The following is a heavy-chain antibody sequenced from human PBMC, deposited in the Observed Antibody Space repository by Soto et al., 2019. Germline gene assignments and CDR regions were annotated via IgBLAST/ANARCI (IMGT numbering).Heavy chain of an antibody. Sequence: EVQLVESGGGLIHPGGSLRLSCVGSGVSVSSNYMAWVRQAPGKWLEWVAVMYSDGRTYYADSVKGRFTISRDDSKNTLYFQMNSLRAEDTAVYYCARYYGAGSYFFDHWGQGALVTVSS. D-gene: IGHD3-10*01. J-gene: IGHJ4*02. CDR3: ARYYGAGSYFFDH. V-gene: IGHV3-53*01. CDR1: GVSVSSNY. CDR2: MYSDGRT.